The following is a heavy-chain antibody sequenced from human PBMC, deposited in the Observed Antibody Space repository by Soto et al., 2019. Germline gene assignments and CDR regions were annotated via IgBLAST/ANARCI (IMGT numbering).Heavy chain of an antibody. V-gene: IGHV3-30*03. Sequence: QVQLVESGGGVVQPWRSLRLSCAGSRLTFNTYGMHWVRQAPGKGLEWVALIAWDGSNKYYADSVNGRVTISRDNSKGTLFLQMNSLTAEDTAVYFCARDRLPQARSGCDTYWGQGTLVTVSS. CDR1: RLTFNTYG. CDR2: IAWDGSNK. D-gene: IGHD3-3*01. J-gene: IGHJ4*02. CDR3: ARDRLPQARSGCDTY.